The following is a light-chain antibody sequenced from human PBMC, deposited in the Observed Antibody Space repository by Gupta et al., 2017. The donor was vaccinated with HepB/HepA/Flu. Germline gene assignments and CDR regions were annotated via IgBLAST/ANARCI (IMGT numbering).Light chain of an antibody. CDR2: AAS. CDR1: QSVSSTY. Sequence: LKNATGTQSLSPGERVTLSCRASQSVSSTYLAFDQQKDGQPARLRIHAASIRAAGIPSRFSGSGSGTDFTLTISSLQPEDFAIYYCQQYGSSPITFGQGTKVEIK. J-gene: IGKJ1*01. CDR3: QQYGSSPIT. V-gene: IGKV3-20*01.